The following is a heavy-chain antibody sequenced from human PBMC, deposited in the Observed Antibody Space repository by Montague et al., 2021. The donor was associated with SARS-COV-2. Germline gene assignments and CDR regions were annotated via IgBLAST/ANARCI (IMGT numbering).Heavy chain of an antibody. Sequence: SETLSLTCDFSDGSVSAYFWSWVRQLPGKGLEWIGQVDRSGTAHYSPSPQSRLTLSVDTSNNQVSLNLTSVTATDTATYYCARGRDSGTYFGTKYYFQYGLDLWGQGTPVTVSS. CDR1: DGSVSAYF. J-gene: IGHJ6*02. CDR2: VDRSGTA. D-gene: IGHD3-10*01. V-gene: IGHV4-34*01. CDR3: ARGRDSGTYFGTKYYFQYGLDL.